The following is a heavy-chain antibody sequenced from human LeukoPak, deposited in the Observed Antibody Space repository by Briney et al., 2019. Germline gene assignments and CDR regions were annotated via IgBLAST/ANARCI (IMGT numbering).Heavy chain of an antibody. D-gene: IGHD2-2*01. Sequence: TGGSLRLSCAASGFTFSSYSMSWVRQAPGKGLEWVSAIGNSGDNTYYADSVKGRFTISRDNSKNTLYLQMNSLRAEDTAIYHCARRLGYCSRTSCYVAPFDYWGQGTLVTVSS. CDR3: ARRLGYCSRTSCYVAPFDY. V-gene: IGHV3-23*01. J-gene: IGHJ4*02. CDR2: IGNSGDNT. CDR1: GFTFSSYS.